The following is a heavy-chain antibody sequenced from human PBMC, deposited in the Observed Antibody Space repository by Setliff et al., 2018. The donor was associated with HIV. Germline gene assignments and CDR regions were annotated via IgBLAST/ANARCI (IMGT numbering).Heavy chain of an antibody. CDR3: ATYAY. J-gene: IGHJ4*02. Sequence: GGSLRLSCAASGVTSETFWMHWVRQAPGKGLEWVSRTTFDATTISYADSVKGRFTISWDNAKNTLYLQINSLRVEDTAVYYCATYAYWGQGTLVTVSS. CDR2: TTFDATTI. V-gene: IGHV3-74*01. CDR1: GVTSETFW. D-gene: IGHD2-2*01.